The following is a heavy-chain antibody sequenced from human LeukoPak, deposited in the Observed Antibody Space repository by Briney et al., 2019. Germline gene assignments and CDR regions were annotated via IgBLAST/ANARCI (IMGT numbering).Heavy chain of an antibody. D-gene: IGHD3-10*01. V-gene: IGHV4-39*07. CDR3: ARDQEFYGSGTYRGPFDY. CDR1: GGSISSSSYY. Sequence: PSETLSLTCTVSGGSISSSSYYWGWIRQPPGKGLEWIGSIYYSGSTYYNPSLKSRVTISVDTSKNQFSLKLSSVTAADTAAYYCARDQEFYGSGTYRGPFDYWGQGTLVTVSS. J-gene: IGHJ4*02. CDR2: IYYSGST.